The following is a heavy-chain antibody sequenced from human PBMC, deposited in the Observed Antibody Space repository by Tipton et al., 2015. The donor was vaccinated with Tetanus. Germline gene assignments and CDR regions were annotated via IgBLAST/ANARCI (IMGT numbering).Heavy chain of an antibody. J-gene: IGHJ6*02. CDR1: GDSFSSHT. V-gene: IGHV1-2*02. Sequence: QLVQSGAEVKKPGSSVKVSCRASGDSFSSHTLTWVRQAPGQGLEWMGGINTNFGTVKYAQKFQGRVTMTRDTSISTAYMELSRLRSDDTAVYYCARAGPQATFGVKYGMDVWGQGTTVTVSS. D-gene: IGHD3-3*01. CDR2: INTNFGTV. CDR3: ARAGPQATFGVKYGMDV.